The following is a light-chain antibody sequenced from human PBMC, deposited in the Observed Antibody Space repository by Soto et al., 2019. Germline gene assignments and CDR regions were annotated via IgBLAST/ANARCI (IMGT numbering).Light chain of an antibody. V-gene: IGLV1-40*01. CDR1: RSNIGADYD. Sequence: QSVLTQPPSVSGAPGQRVTVSCTGSRSNIGADYDVHWYQHLPGRAPKVLIYGNTNRPSGVPDRFSGSKSGTSASLAITGLQADDEAEYYCQSYDSGLGGYVFGTGTKLTVL. J-gene: IGLJ1*01. CDR2: GNT. CDR3: QSYDSGLGGYV.